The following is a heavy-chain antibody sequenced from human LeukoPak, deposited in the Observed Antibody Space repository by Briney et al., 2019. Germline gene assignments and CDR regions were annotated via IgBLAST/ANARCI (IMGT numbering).Heavy chain of an antibody. CDR1: GGSISSSSYY. D-gene: IGHD3-10*01. CDR2: IYYSGST. Sequence: PSETLSLTCTVSGGSISSSSYYWGWIRQPPGKGLEWIGSIYYSGSTYYNPSLKSRVTISVDTSKNQFSLKLSSVTAADTAVYYCARRYYGSGEFDYWGQGTLVTVSS. J-gene: IGHJ4*02. V-gene: IGHV4-39*07. CDR3: ARRYYGSGEFDY.